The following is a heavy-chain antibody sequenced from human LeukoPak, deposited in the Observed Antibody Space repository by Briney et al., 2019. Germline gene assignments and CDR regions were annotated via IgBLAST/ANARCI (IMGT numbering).Heavy chain of an antibody. D-gene: IGHD1-26*01. CDR3: ARGGSYHFDY. V-gene: IGHV4-59*01. CDR1: GGSISSYY. Sequence: SETLSLTCTVSGGSISSYYWSWVRQPPGKGLEWIGYIYYSGSTNYNPSLKSRVTISVDTSKNQFSLKLSSVAAADTAVYYCARGGSYHFDYWGQGTLVTVSS. CDR2: IYYSGST. J-gene: IGHJ4*02.